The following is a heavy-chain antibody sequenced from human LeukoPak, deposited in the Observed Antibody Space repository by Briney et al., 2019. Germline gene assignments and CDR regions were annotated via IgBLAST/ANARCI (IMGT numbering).Heavy chain of an antibody. Sequence: GGSLRLSCSASGFTFSSYAMHWVRQAPGKGLECVSAITGDGGRTYYADSVKGRFTISRDNTKNTLYLQMSSLRVEDTAVYYCVKDPFYGGNPLYYFDYWGQGTLVTVSS. CDR2: ITGDGGRT. V-gene: IGHV3-64D*06. CDR1: GFTFSSYA. D-gene: IGHD4-23*01. CDR3: VKDPFYGGNPLYYFDY. J-gene: IGHJ4*02.